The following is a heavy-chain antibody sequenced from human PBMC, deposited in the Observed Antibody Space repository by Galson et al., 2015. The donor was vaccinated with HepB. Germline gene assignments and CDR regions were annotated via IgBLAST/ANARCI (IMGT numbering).Heavy chain of an antibody. CDR3: SRDRDYRFDY. Sequence: SVKVSCKASGYTFTTNGISWVRQAPGQGLEWMGWISANSGDTRYAQNLQGRVTLTRGTSTSTAYLALRSLRSDDTAAYYCSRDRDYRFDYWGQGTLVTVSS. V-gene: IGHV1-18*04. CDR1: GYTFTTNG. D-gene: IGHD4/OR15-4a*01. J-gene: IGHJ4*02. CDR2: ISANSGDT.